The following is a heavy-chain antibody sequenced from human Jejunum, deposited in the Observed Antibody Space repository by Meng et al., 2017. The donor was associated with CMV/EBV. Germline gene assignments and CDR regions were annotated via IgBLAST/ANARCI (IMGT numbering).Heavy chain of an antibody. J-gene: IGHJ4*02. Sequence: QLQEAGGVRVTAAASLVLSCASSGAFISNDSMSGFRESAGKGLEWSWCIDSSGSYNYYPDLLSRLFMSSDTYTNNSFLMLMNIITADTTVDYCARGVGLVNAYGFDYWGQGTLVTVSS. CDR2: IDSSGSY. CDR1: GAFISNDS. CDR3: ARGVGLVNAYGFDY. V-gene: IGHV4-4*07. D-gene: IGHD2-21*01.